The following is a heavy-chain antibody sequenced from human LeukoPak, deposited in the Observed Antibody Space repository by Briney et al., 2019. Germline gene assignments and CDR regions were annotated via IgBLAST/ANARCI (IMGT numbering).Heavy chain of an antibody. Sequence: GGSLRLSCAASGFTFSSYGMHWVRQAPGKGLEWVAVIWYDGSNKYYADSVKGRFTIPRDNSKNTLYLQMNSLRAEDTAVYYCARDQVPSMYFDYWGQGTLVTVSS. CDR3: ARDQVPSMYFDY. J-gene: IGHJ4*02. CDR1: GFTFSSYG. CDR2: IWYDGSNK. V-gene: IGHV3-33*01. D-gene: IGHD1-1*01.